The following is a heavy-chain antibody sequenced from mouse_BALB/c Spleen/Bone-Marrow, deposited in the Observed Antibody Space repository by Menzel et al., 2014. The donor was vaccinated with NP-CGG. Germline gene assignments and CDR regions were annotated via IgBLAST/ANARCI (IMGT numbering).Heavy chain of an antibody. CDR3: ARGRGWYLDY. Sequence: QVQLQQPGAELVRPGSSVKISCKASGYAISSYWMNWVKQRPGQGLEWIGQIYPGDGDTNYNGKFKGKATLTADKSSSTAYMQISSLTSEDSAVYFYARGRGWYLDYWGQGTTLTVSS. CDR2: IYPGDGDT. D-gene: IGHD2-3*01. CDR1: GYAISSYW. J-gene: IGHJ2*01. V-gene: IGHV1-80*01.